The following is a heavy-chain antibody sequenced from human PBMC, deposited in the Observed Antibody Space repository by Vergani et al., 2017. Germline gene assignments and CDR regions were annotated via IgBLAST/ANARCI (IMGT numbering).Heavy chain of an antibody. J-gene: IGHJ6*03. CDR1: GITFWKFG. D-gene: IGHD2-8*02. Sequence: DLVESGGGLAQPGGSLRLSCEASGITFWKFGMHWVRQGPGKGLEWVSGISWNSGAVDYADSVRGRFTISRDNAKNSLFLEMNSLRFEDTAVYYCARDRGDWRYSRYFYNYYMDVWGKGTTVTVSS. V-gene: IGHV3-9*01. CDR3: ARDRGDWRYSRYFYNYYMDV. CDR2: ISWNSGAV.